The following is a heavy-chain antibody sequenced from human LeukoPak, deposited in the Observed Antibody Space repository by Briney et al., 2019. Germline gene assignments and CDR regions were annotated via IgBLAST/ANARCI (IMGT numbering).Heavy chain of an antibody. D-gene: IGHD3-3*01. CDR3: ARGGYDFVYYYYGMDV. V-gene: IGHV1-2*02. CDR2: INPNSGGT. CDR1: GYTFTGYY. J-gene: IGHJ6*02. Sequence: ASVRVSCKASGYTFTGYYMHWVRQAPGQGLEWMGWINPNSGGTKYAQKFQGRVTMTRDTSISTAYMELSRLRSDDTAVYYCARGGYDFVYYYYGMDVWGQGTTVTVSS.